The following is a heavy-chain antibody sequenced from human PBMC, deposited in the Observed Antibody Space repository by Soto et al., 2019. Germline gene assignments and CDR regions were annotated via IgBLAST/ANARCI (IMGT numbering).Heavy chain of an antibody. CDR1: GDSVSSNSAA. D-gene: IGHD6-19*01. CDR3: ARSSGYFDH. CDR2: TYYRSKWYS. J-gene: IGHJ4*02. V-gene: IGHV6-1*01. Sequence: PSQTLSLACAISGDSVSSNSAACNWIRQSPSRGLEWLGRTYYRSKWYSGYAVSMKSRITIKPDTSKNQFSLQLNSVTPEDTAVYYCARSSGYFDHWGRGILVTVSS.